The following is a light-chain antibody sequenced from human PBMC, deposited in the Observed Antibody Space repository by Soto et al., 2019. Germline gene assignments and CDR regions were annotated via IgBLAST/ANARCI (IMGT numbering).Light chain of an antibody. V-gene: IGLV2-14*01. J-gene: IGLJ2*01. CDR2: EVS. CDR1: SSDVGAYNY. Sequence: QSALTQPASVSGSPGQSITISCTGTSSDVGAYNYVSWYQQHPGKAPKLMIFEVSDRPSGASNRFSGSKSGNTASLTISGLQAEDEADYYCSSYTSSNTLVFGGGTQLTVL. CDR3: SSYTSSNTLV.